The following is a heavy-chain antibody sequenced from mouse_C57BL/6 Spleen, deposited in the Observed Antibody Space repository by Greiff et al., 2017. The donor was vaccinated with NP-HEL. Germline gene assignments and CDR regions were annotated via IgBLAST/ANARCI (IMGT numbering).Heavy chain of an antibody. CDR2: IDPEDGDT. V-gene: IGHV14-1*01. CDR3: TTGYYYGSSYYFDY. J-gene: IGHJ2*01. D-gene: IGHD1-1*01. CDR1: GFNIKDYY. Sequence: EVKLQESGAELVRPGASVKLSCTASGFNIKDYYMHWVKQRPEQGLEWIGRIDPEDGDTEYAPKFQGKATMTADTSSNTAYLQLSSLTSEDTAVYYCTTGYYYGSSYYFDYWGQGTTLTVSS.